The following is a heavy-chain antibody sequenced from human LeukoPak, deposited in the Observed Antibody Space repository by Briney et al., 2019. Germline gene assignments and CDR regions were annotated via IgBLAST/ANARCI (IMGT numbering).Heavy chain of an antibody. CDR2: VSGSGGST. CDR3: AKDLDIVATITGN. Sequence: PGGSLTLSCAASGFIFSSYAMSWLRQAPGKGLEWVSGVSGSGGSTYYADSVKGRFTISRDNSKNTLYLQMNSLRAEDTAVYYCAKDLDIVATITGNWGQGTLVTVSS. V-gene: IGHV3-23*01. D-gene: IGHD5-12*01. J-gene: IGHJ4*02. CDR1: GFIFSSYA.